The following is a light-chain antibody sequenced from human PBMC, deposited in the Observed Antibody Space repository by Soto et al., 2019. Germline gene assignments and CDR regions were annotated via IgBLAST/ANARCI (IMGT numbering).Light chain of an antibody. CDR1: SSDVGGYDF. J-gene: IGLJ1*01. CDR2: EVR. V-gene: IGLV2-14*01. Sequence: QAALTQPASVSGSVGQSITISCTGTSSDVGGYDFVSWYQHHPGKAPKLIIYEVRTRPSGVSDRFSGSKSGNTASLTISGLQADDEADYYCSSYTSDWGVFGTGTKVTVL. CDR3: SSYTSDWGV.